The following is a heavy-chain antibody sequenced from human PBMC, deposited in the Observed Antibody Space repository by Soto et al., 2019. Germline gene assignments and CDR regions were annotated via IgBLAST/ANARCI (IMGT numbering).Heavy chain of an antibody. CDR1: GFTFSSYA. V-gene: IGHV3-23*01. CDR2: ISGSGGST. CDR3: APDSDSYSGYSYYGMDV. D-gene: IGHD1-26*01. Sequence: EGSLRLSCTASGFTFSSYAMSWVRQAPGKGLEWVSAISGSGGSTYYADSVKGRFTISRDNSKNTLYLQMNSLSAEDTAVYYCAPDSDSYSGYSYYGMDVWGQGTTVTVSS. J-gene: IGHJ6*02.